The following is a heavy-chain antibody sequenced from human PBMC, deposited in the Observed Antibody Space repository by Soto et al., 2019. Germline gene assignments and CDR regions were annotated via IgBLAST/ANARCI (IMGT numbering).Heavy chain of an antibody. CDR3: ASRYCTNGVCYTQSQYRMDV. CDR2: IIPILGIA. Sequence: QVQLVQSGAEVKKPGSSVKVSCKASGGTFSSYTISWVRQAPGQGLELMGRIIPILGIANYAQKFQGRVTITADKSTRTAYMELSSLISEDTAVYFCASRYCTNGVCYTQSQYRMDVWGKGATVTVSS. V-gene: IGHV1-69*02. J-gene: IGHJ6*04. D-gene: IGHD2-8*01. CDR1: GGTFSSYT.